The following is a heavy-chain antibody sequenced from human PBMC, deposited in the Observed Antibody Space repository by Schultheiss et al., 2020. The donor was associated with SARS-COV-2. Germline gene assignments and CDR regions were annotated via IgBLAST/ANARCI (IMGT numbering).Heavy chain of an antibody. Sequence: SVKVSCKASGGTFSSYAISWVRQAPGQGLEWMGGIIPIFGTANYAQKFQGRVTITADKSSSTAYMDLRSLRSEDTAVYYCASSPVDPLYYYYGMDVWGQGTTVTVSS. CDR2: IIPIFGTA. D-gene: IGHD5-12*01. CDR3: ASSPVDPLYYYYGMDV. CDR1: GGTFSSYA. J-gene: IGHJ6*02. V-gene: IGHV1-69*06.